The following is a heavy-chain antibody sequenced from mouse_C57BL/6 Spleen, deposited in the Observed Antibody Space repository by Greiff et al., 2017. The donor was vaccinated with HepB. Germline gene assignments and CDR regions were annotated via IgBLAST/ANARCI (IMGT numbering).Heavy chain of an antibody. CDR1: GYTFTSYW. V-gene: IGHV1-72*01. CDR2: IDPNSGGT. D-gene: IGHD3-2*02. J-gene: IGHJ4*01. CDR3: ARGGVRQLRSMDY. Sequence: QVHVKQPGAELVKPGASVRLSCKASGYTFTSYWMHWVKQRPGRGLEWIGRIDPNSGGTKYNEKFKSKATLTVDKPSSTAYMQLSSLTSEDSAVYYCARGGVRQLRSMDYWGQGTSVTVSS.